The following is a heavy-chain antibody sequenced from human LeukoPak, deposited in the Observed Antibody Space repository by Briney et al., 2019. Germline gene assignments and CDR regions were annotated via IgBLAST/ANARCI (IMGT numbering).Heavy chain of an antibody. D-gene: IGHD1-26*01. CDR1: GGTFSSYA. CDR3: ARDRGGSYSMDY. V-gene: IGHV1-69*04. Sequence: SVKVSCKASGGTFSSYAISWVRQAPGQGLEWMGRIIPILSIANYAQKFQGRVTITADKSTSTAYMELSSLRSEDTAVYYCARDRGGSYSMDYWGQGTLVTVSS. CDR2: IIPILSIA. J-gene: IGHJ4*02.